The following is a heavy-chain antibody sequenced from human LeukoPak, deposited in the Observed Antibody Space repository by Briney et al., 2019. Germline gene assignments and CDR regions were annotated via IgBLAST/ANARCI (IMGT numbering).Heavy chain of an antibody. CDR3: ARGDRAAAATFDY. D-gene: IGHD6-13*01. CDR2: INHSGNT. V-gene: IGHV4-34*01. J-gene: IGHJ4*02. Sequence: KPSETLSLTCAVYGGSFSGYYWSWIRQPPGKGLEWIGEINHSGNTNYNPSLKSRVNISVDTSKNQFSLKLSSVTAADTAVYYCARGDRAAAATFDYWGQGTLVTVSS. CDR1: GGSFSGYY.